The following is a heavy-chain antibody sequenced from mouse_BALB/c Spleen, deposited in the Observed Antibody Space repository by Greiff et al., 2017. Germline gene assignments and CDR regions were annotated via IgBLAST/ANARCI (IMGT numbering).Heavy chain of an antibody. Sequence: VQLQQSGPELVKPGASVKMSCKASGNTFTSYVMHWVKQKPGQGLEWIGYINPYNDGTKYNEKFKGKATLTSDKSSSTAYMELSSLTSEDSAVYYCARGGYDYDDAYWGQGTLVTVSA. D-gene: IGHD2-4*01. CDR1: GNTFTSYV. CDR3: ARGGYDYDDAY. CDR2: INPYNDGT. J-gene: IGHJ3*01. V-gene: IGHV1-14*01.